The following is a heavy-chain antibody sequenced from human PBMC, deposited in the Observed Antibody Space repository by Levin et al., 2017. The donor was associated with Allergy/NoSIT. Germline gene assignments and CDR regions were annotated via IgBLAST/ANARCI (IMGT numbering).Heavy chain of an antibody. Sequence: SETLSLTCTVSGGSISSSSYYWGWIRQPPGKGLEWIGSIYYSGSTYYNPSLKSRVTISVDTSKNQFSLKLSSVTAADTAVYYCASGDIGIALGIFDYWGQGTLVTVSS. CDR1: GGSISSSSYY. CDR2: IYYSGST. CDR3: ASGDIGIALGIFDY. J-gene: IGHJ4*02. V-gene: IGHV4-39*01. D-gene: IGHD1-26*01.